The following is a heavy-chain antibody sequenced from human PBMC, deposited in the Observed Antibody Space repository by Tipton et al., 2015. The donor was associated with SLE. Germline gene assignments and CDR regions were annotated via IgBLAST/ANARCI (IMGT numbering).Heavy chain of an antibody. J-gene: IGHJ4*02. V-gene: IGHV5-51*01. CDR2: IYPPDSDT. D-gene: IGHD5-18*01. CDR3: ARQDLDTAMVSFDY. CDR1: GYSFASYW. Sequence: QLVQSGAEVKKSGESLKISCKGSGYSFASYWIGWVRQMPEKGLEWMGLIYPPDSDTRYSPSFQGRVTISADKSISTAYLQWSSLKASDTAMYYCARQDLDTAMVSFDYWGQGTLVTVSS.